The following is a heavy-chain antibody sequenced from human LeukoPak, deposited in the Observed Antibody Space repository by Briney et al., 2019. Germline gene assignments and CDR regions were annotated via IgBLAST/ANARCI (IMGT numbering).Heavy chain of an antibody. D-gene: IGHD3-22*01. J-gene: IGHJ4*02. V-gene: IGHV3-7*03. Sequence: PGGSLRLSCAASGFTFSGYWMSWVRQAPGMGLEWVANIKQDGSEKYYVDSVKGRFTISRDNTKDSLYLQMNSLRAEDTAVYYCAKDPSWYDSSLPYYFDYWGQGTLVTVSS. CDR1: GFTFSGYW. CDR3: AKDPSWYDSSLPYYFDY. CDR2: IKQDGSEK.